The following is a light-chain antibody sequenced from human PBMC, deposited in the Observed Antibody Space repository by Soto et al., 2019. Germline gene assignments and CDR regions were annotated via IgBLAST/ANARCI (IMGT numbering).Light chain of an antibody. Sequence: QSALTQPASVSGSPGQSITISCTGTSSDVGGYNYVSWYQHHPGKAPKLMIYDVTYRPSGVSNRFSGSKSGNTASLTISGLQPDDEADYYCSSYTSSRTSLFLGGGTKLTVL. CDR2: DVT. CDR3: SSYTSSRTSLF. J-gene: IGLJ2*01. V-gene: IGLV2-14*01. CDR1: SSDVGGYNY.